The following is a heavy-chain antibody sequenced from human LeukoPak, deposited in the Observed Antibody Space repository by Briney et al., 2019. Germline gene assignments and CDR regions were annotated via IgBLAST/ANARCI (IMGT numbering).Heavy chain of an antibody. D-gene: IGHD3-10*01. Sequence: PGGSLRFSCAASGFTFDDYAMHWVRQAPGKGLEWVSGISWNSGSIGYADSVKGRFTISRDNAKNSLYLQMNSLRAEDTALYYCAKDKQLGGSGVYYYYGMDVWGQGTTVTVSS. J-gene: IGHJ6*02. CDR3: AKDKQLGGSGVYYYYGMDV. CDR1: GFTFDDYA. CDR2: ISWNSGSI. V-gene: IGHV3-9*01.